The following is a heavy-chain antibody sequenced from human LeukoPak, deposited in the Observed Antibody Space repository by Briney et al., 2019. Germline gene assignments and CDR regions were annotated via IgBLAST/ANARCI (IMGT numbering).Heavy chain of an antibody. J-gene: IGHJ4*02. CDR2: INPNSGGT. D-gene: IGHD6-19*01. CDR3: ARGTGTQWLVLGFDY. V-gene: IGHV1-2*02. Sequence: GASVKVSCKASGYTFTGYYMHWVRQAPGQGLEWMGWINPNSGGTNYAQKFQGRVTMTRNTSISTAYMELSSLRSEDTAVYYCARGTGTQWLVLGFDYWGQGTLVTVSS. CDR1: GYTFTGYY.